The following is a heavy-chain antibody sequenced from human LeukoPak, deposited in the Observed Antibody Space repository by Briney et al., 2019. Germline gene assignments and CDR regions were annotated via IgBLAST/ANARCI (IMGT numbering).Heavy chain of an antibody. CDR2: ISGSGGST. CDR1: GFTISSYA. Sequence: GGSLRLSCAASGFTISSYAMSWVRQAPGKGLEWVSAISGSGGSTYYADSVKGRFTISRDNSKNTLYLQMNSLRAEDTAVYYCAKDYLVVVPAANYDFWSGYYDYWGQGTLVTVSS. CDR3: AKDYLVVVPAANYDFWSGYYDY. D-gene: IGHD3-3*01. J-gene: IGHJ4*02. V-gene: IGHV3-23*01.